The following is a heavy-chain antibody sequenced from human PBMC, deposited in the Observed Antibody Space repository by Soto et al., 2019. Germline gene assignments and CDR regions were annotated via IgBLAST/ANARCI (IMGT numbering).Heavy chain of an antibody. CDR1: GYTFTSHD. V-gene: IGHV1-8*01. CDR2: MNPNSGHT. Sequence: QVQLVQSGAEVKKPGASVKVSCKASGYTFTSHDINWMRQTTGQGLEWMGWMNPNSGHTNYAQKFQGRVTMTRDTSINTAYMELTNLRSEETAIYYCASDMSTTWGQGTLVTVSS. J-gene: IGHJ5*02. CDR3: ASDMSTT. D-gene: IGHD2-2*01.